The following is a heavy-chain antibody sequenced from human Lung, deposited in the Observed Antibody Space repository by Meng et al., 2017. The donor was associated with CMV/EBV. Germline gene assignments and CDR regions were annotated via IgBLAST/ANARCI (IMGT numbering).Heavy chain of an antibody. V-gene: IGHV3-33*03. CDR2: IWYDGSNT. J-gene: IGHJ4*01. CDR1: GFPFSTYG. Sequence: SCEASGFPFSTYGMHWVRQAPGQGLEWVAVIWYDGSNTHYAEPVKGRFTISRDNSKNTVYLQMNSLRAENTAVYCWAKDLQDIVVLVGARVHWGHGTXVTVSS. D-gene: IGHD2-15*01. CDR3: AKDLQDIVVLVGARVH.